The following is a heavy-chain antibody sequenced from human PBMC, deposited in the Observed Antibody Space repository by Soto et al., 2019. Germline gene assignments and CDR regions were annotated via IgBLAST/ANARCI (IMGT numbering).Heavy chain of an antibody. D-gene: IGHD5-18*01. J-gene: IGHJ3*02. Sequence: ASVKVSCKASGYTFTSYGISWVRPAPGQGLEWMGWISAYNGNTNYAQKLQGRVTMTTDTSTSTAYMELRSLRSDDTAVYYCARGGPGYSYGYGAFDIWGQGTMVTVSS. CDR2: ISAYNGNT. V-gene: IGHV1-18*01. CDR3: ARGGPGYSYGYGAFDI. CDR1: GYTFTSYG.